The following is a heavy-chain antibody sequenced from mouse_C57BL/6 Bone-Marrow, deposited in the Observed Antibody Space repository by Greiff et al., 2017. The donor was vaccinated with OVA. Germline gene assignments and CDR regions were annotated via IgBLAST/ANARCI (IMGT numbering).Heavy chain of an antibody. Sequence: EVQLVESGGGLVKPGGSLKLSCAASGFTFSSYAMSWVRQTPEKRLEWVATISDCGSYTSYPDNVKGRFTISTDNAKNNLYLQMSHLKSEDTAMYYCARGYEDAMDYWGQGTSVTVSS. CDR2: ISDCGSYT. CDR1: GFTFSSYA. V-gene: IGHV5-4*01. J-gene: IGHJ4*01. D-gene: IGHD2-3*01. CDR3: ARGYEDAMDY.